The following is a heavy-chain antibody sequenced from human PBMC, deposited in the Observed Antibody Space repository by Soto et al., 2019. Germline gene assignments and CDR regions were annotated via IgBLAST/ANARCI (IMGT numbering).Heavy chain of an antibody. Sequence: QVQLVESGGGVVQPGRSLRLSCAASGFTFSGYAMHWVRQAPGKGLEWVAVISYDGSNKYYADSVKGRFSISTDNSRNTLSLQMNSLRAEDTAVYYCARRRGAVGYYYYGMDVWGQGTTVTVSS. V-gene: IGHV3-30-3*01. D-gene: IGHD2-2*01. CDR1: GFTFSGYA. J-gene: IGHJ6*02. CDR3: ARRRGAVGYYYYGMDV. CDR2: ISYDGSNK.